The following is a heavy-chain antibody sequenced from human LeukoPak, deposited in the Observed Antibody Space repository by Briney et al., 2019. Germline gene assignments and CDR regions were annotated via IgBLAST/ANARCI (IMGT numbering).Heavy chain of an antibody. CDR2: IKQDGSEE. Sequence: GGSLRLSCAASGFTFSKFWMSWVRQAPGKGLEWVANIKQDGSEEYYVDSVKGRFTISRDNARNSLSLQMNSLRAEDTAVYYCAKGSTFLNYFDFWGQGTLVTVSS. D-gene: IGHD3-16*01. V-gene: IGHV3-7*01. CDR3: AKGSTFLNYFDF. CDR1: GFTFSKFW. J-gene: IGHJ4*02.